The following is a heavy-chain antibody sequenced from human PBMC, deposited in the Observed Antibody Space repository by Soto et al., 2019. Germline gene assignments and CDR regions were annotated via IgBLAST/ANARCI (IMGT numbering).Heavy chain of an antibody. D-gene: IGHD5-12*01. CDR1: GGSISSSSYY. Sequence: QLQLQESGPGLVKPSETLSLTCTVSGGSISSSSYYWGWIRQPPGKGLELIGSIYYSGSTYYNPSLKSRVTISVDTSKNQFSLRLSSVTAADTAVYYCARHASATIDPYLFDSWGQGTLVTVSS. J-gene: IGHJ4*02. CDR3: ARHASATIDPYLFDS. V-gene: IGHV4-39*01. CDR2: IYYSGST.